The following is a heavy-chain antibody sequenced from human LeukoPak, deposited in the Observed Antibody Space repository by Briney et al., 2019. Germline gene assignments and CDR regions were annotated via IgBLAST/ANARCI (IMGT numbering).Heavy chain of an antibody. Sequence: SETLSLTCAVYGGSFSGYYWSWIRQPPGKGLEWIGEINHSGSTSYNPSLKSRVTISVDTSKNQFSLRLSSVTAADTAVYYCARALIAVAGTGEFDYWGQGTLVTVSS. D-gene: IGHD6-19*01. CDR2: INHSGST. CDR1: GGSFSGYY. J-gene: IGHJ4*02. V-gene: IGHV4-34*01. CDR3: ARALIAVAGTGEFDY.